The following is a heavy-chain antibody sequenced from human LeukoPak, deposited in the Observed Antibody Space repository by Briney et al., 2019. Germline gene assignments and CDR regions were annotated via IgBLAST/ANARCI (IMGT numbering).Heavy chain of an antibody. D-gene: IGHD3-10*01. CDR1: GGYTGSHY. CDR2: VYYGGVT. CDR3: ARDRYIRFGDLPEYYFDY. V-gene: IGHV4-59*11. J-gene: IGHJ4*02. Sequence: SETLSLTCTVSGGYTGSHYWTWIRQPPGKGLEWIGYVYYGGVTNYNPSLKSRVTISVDTSKTQFSLKLSSVTAADTAVYYCARDRYIRFGDLPEYYFDYWGQGTLVTVSS.